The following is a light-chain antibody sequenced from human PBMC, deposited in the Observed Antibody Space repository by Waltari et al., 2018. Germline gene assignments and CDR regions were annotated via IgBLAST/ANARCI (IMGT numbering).Light chain of an antibody. CDR3: QAWDSTIAV. Sequence: SYEVTQPPSVSVSPGQTASVTCSGDELGSKYTSWYQQRPGQSPVVVIYQNTKRPSGIPERFSGSNSGNTATLTISGTKAMDEADYYCQAWDSTIAVFGGGTKLTVL. J-gene: IGLJ2*01. CDR1: ELGSKY. CDR2: QNT. V-gene: IGLV3-1*01.